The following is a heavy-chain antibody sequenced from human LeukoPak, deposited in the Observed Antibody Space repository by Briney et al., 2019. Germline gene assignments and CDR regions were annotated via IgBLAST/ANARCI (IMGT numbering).Heavy chain of an antibody. J-gene: IGHJ2*01. CDR3: ARDSEYYDSSCYPNFDL. D-gene: IGHD3-22*01. CDR1: GGSISSGDYY. Sequence: PSETLSLTCTVSGGSISSGDYYWSWIRQPPGKGLEWIGYIYYSGSTYYNPSLKSRVTISVDTSKNQFSLKLSSVTAADTAVYYCARDSEYYDSSCYPNFDLWGRGTLVTVSS. CDR2: IYYSGST. V-gene: IGHV4-30-4*08.